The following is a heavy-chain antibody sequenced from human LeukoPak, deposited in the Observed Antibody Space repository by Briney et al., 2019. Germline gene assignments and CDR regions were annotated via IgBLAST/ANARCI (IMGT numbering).Heavy chain of an antibody. J-gene: IGHJ4*02. CDR2: IKSKTDGGTT. D-gene: IGHD6-13*01. CDR1: GFTFSNAW. Sequence: GSLRLSCAASGFTFSNAWMSWVRQAPGKGLEWVGRIKSKTDGGTTDYAAPVKGRFTISRDDSKNMLYLQMNSLKTEDTAVYYCTTVAEHYSSSWYVVYWGQGTLVTVSS. CDR3: TTVAEHYSSSWYVVY. V-gene: IGHV3-15*01.